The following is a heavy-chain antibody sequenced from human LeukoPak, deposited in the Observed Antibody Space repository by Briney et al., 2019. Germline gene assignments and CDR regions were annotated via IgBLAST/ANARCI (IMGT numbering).Heavy chain of an antibody. D-gene: IGHD3-22*01. Sequence: SETLSLTCTVSGGSISSGGYYWSWIREHPGKGLEWIGYIYYSGSTYYNPSLKSRVTISVDTSKNQFSLKLGSVTAADTAVYYCARQYYYDSRGHSDYFDYWGQGTLVTVSS. V-gene: IGHV4-31*03. CDR2: IYYSGST. CDR3: ARQYYYDSRGHSDYFDY. J-gene: IGHJ4*02. CDR1: GGSISSGGYY.